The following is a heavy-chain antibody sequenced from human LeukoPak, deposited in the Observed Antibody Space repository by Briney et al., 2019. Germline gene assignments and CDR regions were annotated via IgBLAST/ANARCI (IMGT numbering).Heavy chain of an antibody. CDR3: ARQTGSGLFILP. Sequence: SSETLSLTCTVSGVSISSSNSYWGWIRQPPGKGLEWIGSIYYSGNTYYNASLKSQVSISIDTSKNQFSLKLTSVTAADTAVYYCARQTGSGLFILPGGQGTLVTVSS. V-gene: IGHV4-39*01. CDR1: GVSISSSNSY. CDR2: IYYSGNT. D-gene: IGHD3/OR15-3a*01. J-gene: IGHJ4*02.